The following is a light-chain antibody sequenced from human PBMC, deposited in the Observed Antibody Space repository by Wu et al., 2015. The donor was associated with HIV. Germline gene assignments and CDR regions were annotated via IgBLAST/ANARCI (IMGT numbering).Light chain of an antibody. CDR3: QQRTKWLGT. J-gene: IGKJ1*01. CDR1: QSLDSN. Sequence: EIVLTQSPATLSLYPGERATLSCRATQSLDSNLAWYQQKRGQAPRLLMQDTSYRAAGVPARFRGTGSETNFTLTSLAWSLKILLVYYCQQRTKWLGTFGQGTTVEIK. V-gene: IGKV3-11*01. CDR2: DTS.